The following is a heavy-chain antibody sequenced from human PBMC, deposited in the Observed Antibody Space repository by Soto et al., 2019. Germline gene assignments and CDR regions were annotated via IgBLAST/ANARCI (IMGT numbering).Heavy chain of an antibody. V-gene: IGHV1-18*01. CDR2: ISTYNGNT. J-gene: IGHJ4*02. D-gene: IGHD6-19*01. CDR3: ARRHFSSGWDE. CDR1: GYTSTSYG. Sequence: ASVKVSCKASGYTSTSYGITWVRQAPGQGLEWMGWISTYNGNTNYAQKLQGRVTMTTDTSTSTAYMELRSLRSDDTAVYYCARRHFSSGWDEWGQGTRVTGSS.